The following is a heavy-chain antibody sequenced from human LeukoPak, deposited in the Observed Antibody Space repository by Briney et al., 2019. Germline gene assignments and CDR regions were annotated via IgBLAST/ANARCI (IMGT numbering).Heavy chain of an antibody. CDR1: GYTFTSYD. CDR2: MNPNSGNT. Sequence: ASVKVSCKASGYTFTSYDINWVRQATGQGLEWMGWMNPNSGNTGYAQKFQGRVTMTRNTSISTAYMELSSLRSEDTAVYYCARGPKRIAAAGSGRYYFDYWGQGTLVTVSS. CDR3: ARGPKRIAAAGSGRYYFDY. V-gene: IGHV1-8*01. D-gene: IGHD6-13*01. J-gene: IGHJ4*02.